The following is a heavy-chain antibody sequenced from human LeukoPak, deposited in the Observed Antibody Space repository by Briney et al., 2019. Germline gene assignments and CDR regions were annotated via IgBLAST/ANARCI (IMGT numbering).Heavy chain of an antibody. V-gene: IGHV3-23*01. Sequence: PGGSLRLSCAASGFTFSSYAMSWVRQAPGKGLEWVSAISGSGGSTYYADSVKGRFTISRDNSKNTLYLQMNSLRAEDTAVYYCARGYSQGYYGMDVWGQGTTVTVSS. J-gene: IGHJ6*02. CDR2: ISGSGGST. CDR3: ARGYSQGYYGMDV. CDR1: GFTFSSYA. D-gene: IGHD2-21*01.